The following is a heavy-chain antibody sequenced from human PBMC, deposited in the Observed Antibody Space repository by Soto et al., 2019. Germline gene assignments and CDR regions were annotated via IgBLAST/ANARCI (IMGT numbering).Heavy chain of an antibody. CDR2: IYPEDSET. J-gene: IGHJ5*02. CDR3: ARSRSLRFKHYTRCDP. CDR1: GYTFTSYW. V-gene: IGHV5-51*01. D-gene: IGHD4-4*01. Sequence: AGESLQISCKASGYTFTSYWIVWVRQMPGKGLEWMGIIYPEDSETKYSPSFEGQVTISADKSIDTAYLHWSSLQASDTAMYYCARSRSLRFKHYTRCDPWDQGTLVTVAS.